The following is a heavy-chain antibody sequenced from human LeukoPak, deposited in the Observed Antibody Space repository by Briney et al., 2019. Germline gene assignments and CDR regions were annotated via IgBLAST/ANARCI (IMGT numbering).Heavy chain of an antibody. V-gene: IGHV4-34*01. CDR3: ASVYDSSGYYPF. D-gene: IGHD3-22*01. Sequence: SETLSLTCAVYGGSFSGYYWSWIRQPPGKGLGWIGEINHSGSTNYNPSLKSRVTISVDTSKNQFSLKLSSVTAADTAAYYCASVYDSSGYYPFWGQGTLVTVSS. CDR1: GGSFSGYY. CDR2: INHSGST. J-gene: IGHJ4*02.